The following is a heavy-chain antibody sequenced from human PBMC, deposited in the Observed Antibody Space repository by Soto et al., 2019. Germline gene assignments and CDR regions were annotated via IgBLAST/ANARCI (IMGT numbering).Heavy chain of an antibody. CDR3: ARDSPYDFWSGYSNTFDI. D-gene: IGHD3-3*01. CDR2: IYYSGST. J-gene: IGHJ3*02. Sequence: PSETLSLTCTVSGDSISSYYWSWIRQHPGKGLEWIGYIYYSGSTYYSPSLKSRVTISLDTSKNQFSLKLSSVTAADTAVYYCARDSPYDFWSGYSNTFDIWGQGTMVTVSS. V-gene: IGHV4-59*06. CDR1: GDSISSYY.